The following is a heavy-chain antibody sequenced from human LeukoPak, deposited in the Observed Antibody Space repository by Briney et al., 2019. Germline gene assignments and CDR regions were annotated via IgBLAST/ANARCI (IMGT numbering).Heavy chain of an antibody. D-gene: IGHD3-16*01. CDR2: IHYSGTT. CDR3: ARFGTPSSRFFDQ. J-gene: IGHJ4*02. Sequence: PSETLSLTCAVYGGSFSAYYWSWIRQPPGKGLEWIGYIHYSGTTNYYPSLKSRVTIALDTSKNQFSLKLNSVTAADTAVYYCARFGTPSSRFFDQWGQGTLVTVSS. CDR1: GGSFSAYY. V-gene: IGHV4-59*01.